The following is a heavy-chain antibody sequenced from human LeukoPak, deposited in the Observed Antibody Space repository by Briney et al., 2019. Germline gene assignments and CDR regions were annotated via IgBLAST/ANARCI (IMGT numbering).Heavy chain of an antibody. CDR3: ARLSDGLYYYYYMDV. V-gene: IGHV1-69*06. CDR1: GGTFSSYA. D-gene: IGHD2/OR15-2a*01. Sequence: ASVKVSCKASGGTFSSYAISWVRQAPGQGLEWMGGIIPIFGTANYAQKFQGRVTITADKSTSTAYMELSSLRSEDTAVYYCARLSDGLYYYYYMDVWGKGTTVTVSS. J-gene: IGHJ6*03. CDR2: IIPIFGTA.